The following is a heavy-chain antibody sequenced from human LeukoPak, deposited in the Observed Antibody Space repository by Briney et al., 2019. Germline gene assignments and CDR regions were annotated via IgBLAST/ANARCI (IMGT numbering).Heavy chain of an antibody. CDR2: IIPIFGTA. J-gene: IGHJ4*02. V-gene: IGHV1-69*05. CDR3: ARDHDSSGYYYPPLGY. D-gene: IGHD3-22*01. CDR1: GGTFSSYA. Sequence: SVKVSCKASGGTFSSYAISWVRQAPGQGLEWMGGIIPIFGTANYAQKFQGRVTMTTDTSTSTAYMELRSLRSDDTAVYYCARDHDSSGYYYPPLGYWGQGTLVTVSS.